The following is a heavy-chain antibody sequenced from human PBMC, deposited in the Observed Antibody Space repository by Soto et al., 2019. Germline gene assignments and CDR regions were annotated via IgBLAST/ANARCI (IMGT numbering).Heavy chain of an antibody. J-gene: IGHJ4*02. Sequence: PGGSLRLSCAASGFTFSSYGMHWVRQAPGKGLEWVALIWYDGSNKYYADSVKGRFTISRDNSKNTLYLQMNSLRAEDTAVYYCARDYYDSSGSQGIDYWGQGTLVTVSS. D-gene: IGHD3-22*01. CDR2: IWYDGSNK. CDR3: ARDYYDSSGSQGIDY. CDR1: GFTFSSYG. V-gene: IGHV3-33*01.